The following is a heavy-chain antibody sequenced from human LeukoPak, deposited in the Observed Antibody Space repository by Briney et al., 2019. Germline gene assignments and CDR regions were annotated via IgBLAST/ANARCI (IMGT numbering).Heavy chain of an antibody. J-gene: IGHJ6*02. CDR2: ISWDSGRG. CDR3: AKAGSMVRGVTTYYYAMDV. Sequence: GGSLRLSCAASGFIFGDHAMHWVRQAPGKGLEWVSYISWDSGRGGYADSVRGRFAISRDNSKNSMFLQMSSLTADDTAVYYCAKAGSMVRGVTTYYYAMDVWGQGTAVTVSS. D-gene: IGHD3-10*01. CDR1: GFIFGDHA. V-gene: IGHV3-9*01.